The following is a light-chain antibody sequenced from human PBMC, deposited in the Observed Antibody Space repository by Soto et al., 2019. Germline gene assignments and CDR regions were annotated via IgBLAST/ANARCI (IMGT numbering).Light chain of an antibody. J-gene: IGLJ2*01. Sequence: QSALTQPPSASGSPGQSVTISCSGTSSDVGAYNYVSWYQQHPGKAPKLIIFEVSKRPSGVPDRFSGSKSGTTASLTVSGLQAEDEADYYCTSYAGSNIWDVLFGGGTKLTVL. V-gene: IGLV2-8*01. CDR3: TSYAGSNIWDVL. CDR1: SSDVGAYNY. CDR2: EVS.